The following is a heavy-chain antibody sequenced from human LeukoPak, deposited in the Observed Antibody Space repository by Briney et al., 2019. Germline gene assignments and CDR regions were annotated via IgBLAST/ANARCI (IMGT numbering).Heavy chain of an antibody. CDR3: AREGVTVVTRYLDY. D-gene: IGHD4-23*01. CDR2: IRGSGDRT. CDR1: GFTFSSYA. Sequence: GGSLRLSCAASGFTFSSYAMSWVRQAPGKGLEWVSAIRGSGDRTHYADSVKGRFTISRDNAKNSLYLQMNSLRAEDTAVYYCAREGVTVVTRYLDYWGQGTLVTVSS. V-gene: IGHV3-23*01. J-gene: IGHJ4*02.